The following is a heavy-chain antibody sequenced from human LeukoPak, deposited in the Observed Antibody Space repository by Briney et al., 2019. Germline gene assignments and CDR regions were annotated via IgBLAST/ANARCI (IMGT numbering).Heavy chain of an antibody. CDR1: GYNFTTLG. CDR2: ISGHNGNT. Sequence: ASVKVSCKASGYNFTTLGISWVPQAPGQALEWLGWISGHNGNTKYIQNVQGRITMTTDTSASTAYMELRSLTSDDTAVYYCTREGTASTGIGPYDFWGQGTLVTVSS. V-gene: IGHV1-18*01. D-gene: IGHD6-13*01. CDR3: TREGTASTGIGPYDF. J-gene: IGHJ4*02.